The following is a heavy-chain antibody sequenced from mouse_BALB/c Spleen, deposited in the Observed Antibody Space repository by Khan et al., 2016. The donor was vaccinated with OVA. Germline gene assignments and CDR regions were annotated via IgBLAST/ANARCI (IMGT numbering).Heavy chain of an antibody. CDR2: IWGGGGT. J-gene: IGHJ4*01. D-gene: IGHD2-14*01. CDR3: ARAYYRYDGYYAMDY. Sequence: QVQLKESGPGLVAPSQSLSITCTVSGFSLSRYNIHWVRQPPGKGLEWLGMIWGGGGTDYYSTLNSSLSISKDNSKSQVFLKMNSLQSDDTDMYYCARAYYRYDGYYAMDYWGQGTSVTVSS. CDR1: GFSLSRYN. V-gene: IGHV2-6-4*01.